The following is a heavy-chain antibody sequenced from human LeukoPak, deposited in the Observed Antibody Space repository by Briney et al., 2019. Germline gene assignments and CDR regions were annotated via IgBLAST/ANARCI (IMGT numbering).Heavy chain of an antibody. V-gene: IGHV1-69*04. CDR2: IIPILGIA. CDR3: ARASPAYYYGSGSFNSERAFDI. Sequence: ASVKVSCKASGGTFSSYAISWVRQAPGQGLEWMGRIIPILGIANYAQKFQGRVPITADKSTSTAYMELSSLRSEDTAVYYCARASPAYYYGSGSFNSERAFDIWGQGTMVTVSS. J-gene: IGHJ3*02. CDR1: GGTFSSYA. D-gene: IGHD3-10*01.